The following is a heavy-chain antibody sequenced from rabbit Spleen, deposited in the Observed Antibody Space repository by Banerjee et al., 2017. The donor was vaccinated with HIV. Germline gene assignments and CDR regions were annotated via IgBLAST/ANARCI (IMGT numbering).Heavy chain of an antibody. CDR2: IHGGSKNNI. CDR3: ARNYVNVFDP. D-gene: IGHD1-1*01. Sequence: ESGGGLVKPGASLTLTCKASGFSFSGSSYMCWVRQAPGKGLEWIACIHGGSKNNIYYASWAKGRFTISKTSSTTVTLQMTSLTVADTATYFCARNYVNVFDPWGPGTLVTVS. J-gene: IGHJ2*01. CDR1: GFSFSGSSY. V-gene: IGHV1S40*01.